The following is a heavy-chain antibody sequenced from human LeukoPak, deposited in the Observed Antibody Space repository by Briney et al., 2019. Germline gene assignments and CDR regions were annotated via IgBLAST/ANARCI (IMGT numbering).Heavy chain of an antibody. CDR1: GGSISSYY. V-gene: IGHV4-4*09. CDR3: ARHFAQYCSSTSCYGIRDYYYMDV. D-gene: IGHD2-2*01. Sequence: SETLSLTCTVSGGSISSYYWSWIRQPPGKGLEWIGYIYTSGSTNYNPSLKSRVTISVDTSKNHFSLKLSSVTATDTAVYYCARHFAQYCSSTSCYGIRDYYYMDVWGKGTTVTVSS. J-gene: IGHJ6*03. CDR2: IYTSGST.